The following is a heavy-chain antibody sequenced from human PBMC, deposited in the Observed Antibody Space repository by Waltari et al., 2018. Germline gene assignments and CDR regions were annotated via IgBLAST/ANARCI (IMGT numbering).Heavy chain of an antibody. CDR1: GFPFSCYV. CDR2: KWYDGSNK. V-gene: IGHV3-30*18. J-gene: IGHJ3*02. D-gene: IGHD3-16*01. Sequence: QVQLVESGGGVVQPGRSLRLSCAASGFPFSCYVVHWVRQAPGKGLEWVAVKWYDGSNKYYADSVKGRFTISRDNSKNTLYLQMNSLRAEDTAMYYGAKDRSPTLRPANAFDIWGQGTMVTVSS. CDR3: AKDRSPTLRPANAFDI.